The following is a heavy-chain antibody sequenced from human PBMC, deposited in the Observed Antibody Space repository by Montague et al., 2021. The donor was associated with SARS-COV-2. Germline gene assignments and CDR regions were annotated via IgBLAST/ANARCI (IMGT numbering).Heavy chain of an antibody. CDR1: GGAMSSGQW. CDR2: IYQTGYT. CDR3: ATNYGSGTFPGWFDP. V-gene: IGHV4-4*02. J-gene: IGHJ5*02. Sequence: SETLSLTCDVSGGAMSSGQWWSWVRQPPGKGLEWIGEIYQTGYTNSNPSLRSRVTISVDKSRNQFSLKMTSMTAADTAVYYCATNYGSGTFPGWFDPWGQGTLVTVSS. D-gene: IGHD3-10*01.